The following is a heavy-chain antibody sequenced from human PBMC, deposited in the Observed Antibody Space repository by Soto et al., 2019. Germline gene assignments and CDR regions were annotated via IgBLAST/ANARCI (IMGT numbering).Heavy chain of an antibody. Sequence: QVQLVESGGGVGQPGRSLRLSCAASGFTFSSYGMHWVRQAPGKGLEWVAVIGYDGSNKYYADSVKGRFTISRDNSKNTLYRQMNSLRAEDTAVYYCARDHGVAVAGNLGGYYYYYMDVWGKGTTVTVSS. D-gene: IGHD6-19*01. CDR1: GFTFSSYG. CDR2: IGYDGSNK. V-gene: IGHV3-33*01. CDR3: ARDHGVAVAGNLGGYYYYYMDV. J-gene: IGHJ6*03.